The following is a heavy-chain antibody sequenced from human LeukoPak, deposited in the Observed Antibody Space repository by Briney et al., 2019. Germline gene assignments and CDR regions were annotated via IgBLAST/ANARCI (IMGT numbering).Heavy chain of an antibody. V-gene: IGHV4-39*07. CDR1: GGAVFNSEYY. Sequence: PSETLSLICNVSGGAVFNSEYYWGWIRQSPGRGLEWIGSMYYSGITYYNPSLKSRVTISVDTSKNQFSLKLSSVTAADTAVYYCARTRLGANYPFDYWGQGTLVTVSS. D-gene: IGHD4/OR15-4a*01. J-gene: IGHJ4*02. CDR2: MYYSGIT. CDR3: ARTRLGANYPFDY.